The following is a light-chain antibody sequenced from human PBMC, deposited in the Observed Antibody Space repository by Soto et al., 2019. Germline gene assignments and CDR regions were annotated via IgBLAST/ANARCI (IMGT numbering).Light chain of an antibody. CDR3: QSYDSSLSGYV. V-gene: IGLV1-40*01. CDR1: SSNIGAGYD. Sequence: QSVLTQPPSVSGAPGQRVTISCTGSSSNIGAGYDVHWYQQLPGTAPKLLIYGNSNRPSGVPDRFSGSKSGPSASLALTGLQAEDEAEYYCQSYDSSLSGYVFGTGTKLTVL. CDR2: GNS. J-gene: IGLJ1*01.